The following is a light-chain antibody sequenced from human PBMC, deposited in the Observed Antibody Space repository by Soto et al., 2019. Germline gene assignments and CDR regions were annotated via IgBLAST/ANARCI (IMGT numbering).Light chain of an antibody. CDR3: EAWDDSLNGPV. CDR2: YDD. Sequence: QSVLTQPPSVSEAPRQRVTISCSGSSSNIGYNAVNWYQQLPGKAPKLLIYYDDLLPSGVSDRFSGSRSGTSASLAISGLQSEDEADYYCEAWDDSLNGPVFGGGTKLTVL. J-gene: IGLJ2*01. CDR1: SSNIGYNA. V-gene: IGLV1-36*01.